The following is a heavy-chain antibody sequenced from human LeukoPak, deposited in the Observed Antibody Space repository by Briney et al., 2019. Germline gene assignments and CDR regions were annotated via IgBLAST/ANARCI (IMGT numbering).Heavy chain of an antibody. CDR2: IYTNGSP. V-gene: IGHV4-4*07. CDR1: GGSISSYY. CDR3: ARWYSGPFDY. Sequence: ASETLSLTCTVSGGSISSYYWSWIRQPAGKGLEWIGHIYTNGSPNYNPSLRGRVTMSVDTSKNQFSLKLSSVTAADTAVYYCARWYSGPFDYWGQGILVTVSS. D-gene: IGHD3-10*01. J-gene: IGHJ4*02.